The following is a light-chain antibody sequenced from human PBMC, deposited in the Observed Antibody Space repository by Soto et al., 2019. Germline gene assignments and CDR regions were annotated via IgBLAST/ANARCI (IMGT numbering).Light chain of an antibody. V-gene: IGLV2-14*01. CDR1: SSDVGHYNY. CDR3: SSFSSTSTLYV. CDR2: EVN. J-gene: IGLJ1*01. Sequence: QSALTQPASVSGSPGQSITISCTGTSSDVGHYNYVSWYQHHPGKAPKLMIYEVNNRPSGVSHRFSGSKSGNTASLTISGLPDEDEADYYCSSFSSTSTLYVFGSGTKVT.